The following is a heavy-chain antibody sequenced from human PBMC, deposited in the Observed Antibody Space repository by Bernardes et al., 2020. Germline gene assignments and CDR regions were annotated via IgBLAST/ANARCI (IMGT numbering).Heavy chain of an antibody. D-gene: IGHD3-9*01. CDR3: ARDQVSVLRYFDWPGGMDV. J-gene: IGHJ6*02. V-gene: IGHV3-7*01. CDR1: GFTFSSYC. Sequence: GGSLRLSCAASGFTFSSYCMSWVRQAPGKGLEWVANIKQDGSEKYYVDSVKGRFTISRDNAKNSLYLQMNSLRAEDTAVYYCARDQVSVLRYFDWPGGMDVWGQGTTVTVSS. CDR2: IKQDGSEK.